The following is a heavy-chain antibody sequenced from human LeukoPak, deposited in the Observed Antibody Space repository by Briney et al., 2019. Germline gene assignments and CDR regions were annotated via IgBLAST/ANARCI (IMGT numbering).Heavy chain of an antibody. CDR1: GFTFSVYW. D-gene: IGHD6-19*01. CDR2: IRQVGSEK. CDR3: ARALDSLYSSGWPSAGY. J-gene: IGHJ4*02. Sequence: PGWSLRLSFPASGFTFSVYWMGGVRQAPGKGLEWGANIRQVGSEKYYVFSVKRRLTISRDNAKNSLYLKMNSLRAEDRAVYYCARALDSLYSSGWPSAGYWGQGTLVTVSS. V-gene: IGHV3-7*01.